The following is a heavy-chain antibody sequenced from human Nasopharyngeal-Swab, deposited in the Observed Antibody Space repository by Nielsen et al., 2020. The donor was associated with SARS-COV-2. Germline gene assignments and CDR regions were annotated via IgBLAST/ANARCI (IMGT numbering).Heavy chain of an antibody. Sequence: GESLKISCAASGFTVSSHYMSWVRQAPGKGLEWVSVIYSGGSTYYADSVKGRFTISRDNSKNTLYLQMNSLRAEDTAVYYCARDRGLEYYDYWGQGTLVTVSS. D-gene: IGHD1-1*01. CDR2: IYSGGST. CDR1: GFTVSSHY. J-gene: IGHJ4*02. V-gene: IGHV3-53*01. CDR3: ARDRGLEYYDY.